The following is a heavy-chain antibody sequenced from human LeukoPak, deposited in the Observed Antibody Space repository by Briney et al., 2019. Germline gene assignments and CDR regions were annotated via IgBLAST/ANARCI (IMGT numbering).Heavy chain of an antibody. V-gene: IGHV1-69*06. CDR2: IIPIFGTA. J-gene: IGHJ4*02. CDR1: GYTFTSYY. Sequence: ASVKVSCKASGYTFTSYYMHWVRQAPGQGLEWMGGIIPIFGTANYAQKFQGRVTITADKSTSTAYMELSSLRSEDTAVYYCVIAARPPYFDYWGQGTLVTVSS. D-gene: IGHD6-6*01. CDR3: VIAARPPYFDY.